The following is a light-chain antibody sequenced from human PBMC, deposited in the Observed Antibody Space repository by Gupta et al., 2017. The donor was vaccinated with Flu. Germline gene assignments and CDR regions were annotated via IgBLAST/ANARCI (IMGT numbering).Light chain of an antibody. J-gene: IGLJ2*01. CDR1: SSDIGYFHY. V-gene: IGLV2-14*01. Sequence: QSALTQPASVSGSPGQTITISCIGASSDIGYFHYVSWYQQHPGKAPKLIIYEVKNRPSGISNRFSGSKSGNTASLTISGLQADDDALYFCSSFTSATYYFLFGGGTKLTVL. CDR3: SSFTSATYYFL. CDR2: EVK.